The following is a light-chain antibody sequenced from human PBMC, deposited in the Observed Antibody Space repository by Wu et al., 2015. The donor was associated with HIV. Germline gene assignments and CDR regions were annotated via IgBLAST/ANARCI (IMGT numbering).Light chain of an antibody. Sequence: DIQMTQSPSSLYASVGDRVTITCRASQNIGGYLNWYQQKPGKAPRLLIYVTSSLESGVPSRFSGSGSGTEYTLTINSLQPEDYATYLCQQSHSAPLTFGQGTKVEIK. CDR1: QNIGGY. V-gene: IGKV1-39*01. CDR3: QQSHSAPLT. J-gene: IGKJ1*01. CDR2: VTS.